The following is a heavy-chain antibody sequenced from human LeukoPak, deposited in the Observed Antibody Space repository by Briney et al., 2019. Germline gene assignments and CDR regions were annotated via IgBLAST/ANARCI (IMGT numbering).Heavy chain of an antibody. J-gene: IGHJ6*02. V-gene: IGHV1-18*01. CDR1: GYTFTSYG. Sequence: RASVKVSCKASGYTFTSYGISWVRQAPGQGLEWMGWISAYNGNTNYAQKLQGRVTMTTDTSTSTAYMELRSLRSGDTAVYYCARDFGQDYDILTGYYKSYYYYGMDVWGQGTTVTVSS. D-gene: IGHD3-9*01. CDR2: ISAYNGNT. CDR3: ARDFGQDYDILTGYYKSYYYYGMDV.